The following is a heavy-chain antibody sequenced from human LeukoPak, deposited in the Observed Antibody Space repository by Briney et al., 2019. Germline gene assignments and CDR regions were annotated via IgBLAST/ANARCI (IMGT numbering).Heavy chain of an antibody. CDR3: AREYILYGYWHFDL. CDR1: GFTLSSYD. Sequence: GGSLRLSCAASGFTLSSYDIHWVRQLTGKAPEWVTAIATSGNTHYSDSVRGRFTISRENAKNSVSLEMNSLRDEDTAVYYCAREYILYGYWHFDLWGRGTLVTVSS. V-gene: IGHV3-13*01. J-gene: IGHJ2*01. D-gene: IGHD3-9*01. CDR2: IATSGNT.